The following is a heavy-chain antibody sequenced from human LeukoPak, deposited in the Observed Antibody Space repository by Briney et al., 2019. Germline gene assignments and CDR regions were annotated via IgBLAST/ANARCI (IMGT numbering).Heavy chain of an antibody. CDR2: IKPDGTTK. D-gene: IGHD6-13*01. CDR1: GLTFSSSW. J-gene: IGHJ4*02. Sequence: GGSLRLSCAVSGLTFSSSWMDWVRQAPGKGLEWVANIKPDGTTKFYVDSVKGRFTISRDNALNSLYLQMNSLRAEDTAIYYCARSIPYGTTWYGRSDYWGQGTLVTVSS. CDR3: ARSIPYGTTWYGRSDY. V-gene: IGHV3-7*03.